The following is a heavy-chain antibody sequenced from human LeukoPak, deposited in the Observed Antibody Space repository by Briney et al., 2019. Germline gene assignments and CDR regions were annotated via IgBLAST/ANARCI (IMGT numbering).Heavy chain of an antibody. D-gene: IGHD3-3*01. CDR3: VKDRTPDGYYSVDY. CDR2: IIGNAATT. V-gene: IGHV3-23*01. J-gene: IGHJ4*02. Sequence: GGSLRLSCTASGFTFGTYAMNWVRQAPGEGLQWVALIIGNAATTAYADSVKGRFTISRDKSKNTLYLQMNSLRVEDTAVYYCVKDRTPDGYYSVDYWGQGILVTVSS. CDR1: GFTFGTYA.